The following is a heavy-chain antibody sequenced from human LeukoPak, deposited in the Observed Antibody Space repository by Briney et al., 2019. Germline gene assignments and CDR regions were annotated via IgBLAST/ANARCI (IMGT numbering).Heavy chain of an antibody. CDR3: AGDSSDMVRGVINYYYYYMDV. V-gene: IGHV4-30-4*08. Sequence: SETLSLTCTVSGGSISSGDYYWSWIRQPPGKGLEWIGYIYYSGSTYYNPSLKSRVTISVDTSKNQFSLKLSSVTAADTAVYYCAGDSSDMVRGVINYYYYYMDVWGKGTTVTVSS. J-gene: IGHJ6*03. CDR2: IYYSGST. CDR1: GGSISSGDYY. D-gene: IGHD3-10*01.